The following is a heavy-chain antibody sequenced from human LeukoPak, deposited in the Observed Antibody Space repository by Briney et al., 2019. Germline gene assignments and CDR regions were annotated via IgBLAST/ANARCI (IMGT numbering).Heavy chain of an antibody. V-gene: IGHV4-59*12. J-gene: IGHJ5*02. Sequence: SETLSLTCTVVGGSISTYYWSWIRQPPGKGLEWIGYIYYNGNTDYNPSLKSRVTISVDTSKNQFSLKLSSVTAADTAVYYCARSIAAAGLAGMWWFDPWGQGTLVTVSS. CDR2: IYYNGNT. D-gene: IGHD6-13*01. CDR1: GGSISTYY. CDR3: ARSIAAAGLAGMWWFDP.